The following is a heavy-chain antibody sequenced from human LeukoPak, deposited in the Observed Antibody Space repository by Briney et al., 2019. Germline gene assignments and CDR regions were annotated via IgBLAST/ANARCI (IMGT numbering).Heavy chain of an antibody. Sequence: GGSRRLSCAASGFTFSSNFMNWVRQAPGKGLEWVSVIYTGGGSDYADSVKGRFTVSRDNSKNTLFLQMNSLRAEDTAVYYCARAFYDILTGYPYDAFDTWGQGTMVTVSS. D-gene: IGHD3-9*01. CDR3: ARAFYDILTGYPYDAFDT. J-gene: IGHJ3*02. CDR1: GFTFSSNF. CDR2: IYTGGGS. V-gene: IGHV3-66*02.